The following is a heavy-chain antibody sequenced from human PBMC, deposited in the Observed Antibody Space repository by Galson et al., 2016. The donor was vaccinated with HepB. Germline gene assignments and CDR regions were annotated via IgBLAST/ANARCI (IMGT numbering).Heavy chain of an antibody. V-gene: IGHV1-69*13. J-gene: IGHJ5*02. CDR3: ARCGIDYRWFDP. CDR2: IIPLFGTV. Sequence: SVKVSCKASGVTFSTYAFSWVRQAPGQGLEWMGGIIPLFGTVNYAQKFQGRITITADESTSTAYMDLSSLRSEDTAVYYCARCGIDYRWFDPWDQGTLVIVSS. D-gene: IGHD5-12*01. CDR1: GVTFSTYA.